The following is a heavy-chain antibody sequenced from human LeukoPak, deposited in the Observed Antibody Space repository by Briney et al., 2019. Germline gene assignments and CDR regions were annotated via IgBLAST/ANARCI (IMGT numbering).Heavy chain of an antibody. Sequence: PGGSLRLSCAASGFTFSDYYMSWIRQAPGKGLEWVSYISSSGSTIYYADSVKGRFTISRDNAKNSLYLQMNSLRAEDTAVYYCTSYSGSEYYYGMDVWGQGTTVTVSS. D-gene: IGHD3-10*01. CDR1: GFTFSDYY. V-gene: IGHV3-11*01. CDR2: ISSSGSTI. CDR3: TSYSGSEYYYGMDV. J-gene: IGHJ6*02.